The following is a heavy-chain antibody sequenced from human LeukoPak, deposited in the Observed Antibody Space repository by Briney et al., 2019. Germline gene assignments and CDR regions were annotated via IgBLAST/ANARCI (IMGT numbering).Heavy chain of an antibody. CDR2: ISYDGSNK. J-gene: IGHJ4*02. CDR3: AKDETTVTTRSFDY. D-gene: IGHD4-17*01. Sequence: GGSLRLSCAASGFTFSSYGMHWVRQAPGKGLEWVAVISYDGSNKYYAGSVKGRFTISRDNSKNTLYLQMNSLRAEDTAVYYCAKDETTVTTRSFDYWGQGTLVTVSS. V-gene: IGHV3-30*18. CDR1: GFTFSSYG.